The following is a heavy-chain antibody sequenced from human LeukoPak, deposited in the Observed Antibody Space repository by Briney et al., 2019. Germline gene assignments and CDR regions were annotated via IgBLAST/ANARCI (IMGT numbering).Heavy chain of an antibody. CDR2: IKSKTDGGTT. D-gene: IGHD3-22*01. V-gene: IGHV3-15*01. Sequence: PGGSLRLSCAASGFTFSNAWMSWVRQAPGKGLEWVGRIKSKTDGGTTDYAAPVKGRFTISRDDSKNTLHLQMNSLKTEDTAVYYCTTELLYYYDSSGSDYWGQGTLVTVSS. CDR1: GFTFSNAW. CDR3: TTELLYYYDSSGSDY. J-gene: IGHJ4*02.